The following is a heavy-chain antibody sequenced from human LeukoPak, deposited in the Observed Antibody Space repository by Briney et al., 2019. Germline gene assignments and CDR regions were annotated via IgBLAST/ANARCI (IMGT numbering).Heavy chain of an antibody. CDR3: AASNYYDSSGYYSPMGY. Sequence: PSETLSLTCAVSGGSISSSNWWSWVRQPPGKGLEWIGEIYHSGSTNYNPSLKSRVTISVDKSKNQFSLKLSSVTAADTAVYYCAASNYYDSSGYYSPMGYWGQGTLVTVSS. V-gene: IGHV4-4*02. J-gene: IGHJ4*02. CDR2: IYHSGST. D-gene: IGHD3-22*01. CDR1: GGSISSSNW.